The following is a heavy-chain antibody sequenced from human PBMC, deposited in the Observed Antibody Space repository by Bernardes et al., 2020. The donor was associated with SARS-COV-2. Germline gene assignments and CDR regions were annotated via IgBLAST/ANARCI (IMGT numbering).Heavy chain of an antibody. D-gene: IGHD2-15*01. V-gene: IGHV3-23*01. CDR3: AKRPPYPVSRSLLPDFDY. CDR2: ISGSGGST. Sequence: GGSLRLSCAASGFTFSSYAMSWVRQAPGKGLEWVSAISGSGGSTYYADSVKGRFTISRDNSKNTLYLQMNSLRAEDTAVYYCAKRPPYPVSRSLLPDFDYWGQGTLVTVSS. CDR1: GFTFSSYA. J-gene: IGHJ4*02.